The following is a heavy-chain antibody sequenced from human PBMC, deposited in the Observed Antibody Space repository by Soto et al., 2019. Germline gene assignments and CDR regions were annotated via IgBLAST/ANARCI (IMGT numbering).Heavy chain of an antibody. D-gene: IGHD6-19*01. CDR3: ARGTPVADDY. J-gene: IGHJ4*02. CDR1: GGSISSGGYS. V-gene: IGHV4-30-2*01. CDR2: IYHSGST. Sequence: TSETLSLTCAVSGGSISSGGYSWSWIRQPPGKGLEWIGYIYHSGSTYYNPSLKSRVTISVDRSKNQFSLKLSSVTAADTAVYYCARGTPVADDYWGQGTLVNVSS.